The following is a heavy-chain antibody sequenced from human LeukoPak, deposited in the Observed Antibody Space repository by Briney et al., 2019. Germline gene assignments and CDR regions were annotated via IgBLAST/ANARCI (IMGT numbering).Heavy chain of an antibody. CDR1: GYTFTDYY. V-gene: IGHV1-2*02. D-gene: IGHD3-3*01. J-gene: IGHJ4*02. CDR2: INPNSGGT. CDR3: ARDQASVLRFLEWLFGY. Sequence: ASVRVSCKASGYTFTDYYMHWVRQAPGQGLEWMGWINPNSGGTNYGQRFQGRVTMTRDASISTAYMELSRLTSDDTAVYYCARDQASVLRFLEWLFGYWGQGTLVTVSS.